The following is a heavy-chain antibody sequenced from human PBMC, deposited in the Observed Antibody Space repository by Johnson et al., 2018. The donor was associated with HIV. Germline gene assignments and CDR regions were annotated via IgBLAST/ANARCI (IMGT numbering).Heavy chain of an antibody. J-gene: IGHJ3*02. CDR2: ISYDGSNK. Sequence: QVQLVESGGGVVQPGRSLRLSCAASGFTFSSYAMHWVRQAPGKGLEWVALISYDGSNKYYADSVKGRFTISRDNSKNTLYLQMNSLRAEDTAVYYCARVGYSSSWYLGAFDIWGQGTMVTVSS. CDR3: ARVGYSSSWYLGAFDI. CDR1: GFTFSSYA. V-gene: IGHV3-30-3*01. D-gene: IGHD6-13*01.